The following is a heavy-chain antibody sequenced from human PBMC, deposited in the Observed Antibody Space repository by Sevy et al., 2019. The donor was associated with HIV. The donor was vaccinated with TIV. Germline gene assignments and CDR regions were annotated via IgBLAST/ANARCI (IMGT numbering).Heavy chain of an antibody. J-gene: IGHJ4*02. Sequence: ASVKVSCKASGYTFTSYGISWVRQAPGQGLEWMGWISAYNGNTNYAQKLQGRVTMTTDTSTSTAYMELGSLRSDDTAVYYCARDLRGPLYYDFWSGYYGAFDYWGQGTLVTVSS. CDR3: ARDLRGPLYYDFWSGYYGAFDY. V-gene: IGHV1-18*01. D-gene: IGHD3-3*01. CDR2: ISAYNGNT. CDR1: GYTFTSYG.